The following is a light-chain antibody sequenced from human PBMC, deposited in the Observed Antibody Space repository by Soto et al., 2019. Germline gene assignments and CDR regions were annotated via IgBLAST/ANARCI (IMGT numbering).Light chain of an antibody. Sequence: QSVLTQSPPVSGAPGQRVTITCTGSSSNSGAGYDVHRYQQFPGTAPKLLIYAHTNRTSGVPDRFSASKSGTSASLAITGLQPEYEADYCQSDVSSLKNSVFGGGTKVTVL. J-gene: IGLJ3*02. CDR1: SSNSGAGYD. CDR2: AHT. V-gene: IGLV1-40*01. CDR3: QSDVSSLKNSV.